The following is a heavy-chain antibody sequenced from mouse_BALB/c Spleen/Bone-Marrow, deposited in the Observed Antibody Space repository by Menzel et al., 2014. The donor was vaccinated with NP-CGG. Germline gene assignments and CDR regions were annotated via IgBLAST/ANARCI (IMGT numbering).Heavy chain of an antibody. V-gene: IGHV3-1*02. CDR1: GYSITSGYS. D-gene: IGHD1-1*01. CDR2: IHYSGST. J-gene: IGHJ3*01. Sequence: EVMLVESGPDLVKPSQSLSLTCTVTGYSITSGYSWHWIRQFPGNKLERMGYIHYSGSTNYNPSLKSRISITRDTSKNQFFLQLNSVTTEDTATYYCAKDDYGRSRFAYWGQGTLVTVSA. CDR3: AKDDYGRSRFAY.